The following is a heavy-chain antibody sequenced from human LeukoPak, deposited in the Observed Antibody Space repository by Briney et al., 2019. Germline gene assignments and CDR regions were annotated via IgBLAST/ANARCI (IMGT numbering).Heavy chain of an antibody. D-gene: IGHD3-10*01. Sequence: INQDGSEKYYVDSVKGRFTISRDNAKNSLYLQMNSLRAEDTAVYYCARVGGETKVPFDYWGQGTLVTVSS. J-gene: IGHJ4*02. CDR2: INQDGSEK. CDR3: ARVGGETKVPFDY. V-gene: IGHV3-7*01.